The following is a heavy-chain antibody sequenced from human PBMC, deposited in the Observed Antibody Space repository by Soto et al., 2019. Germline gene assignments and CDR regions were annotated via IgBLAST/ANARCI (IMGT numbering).Heavy chain of an antibody. V-gene: IGHV4-31*03. CDR1: GGSISSGGYY. Sequence: PSETLSLTCTVSGGSISSGGYYWSWIRQHPGKGLEWIGYIYYSGSTYYNPSLKSRVTISVDTSKNQFSLKLSSVTAADTAVYYCARSDYGSNVWFDPWGQGTLVTVSS. D-gene: IGHD4-17*01. CDR3: ARSDYGSNVWFDP. J-gene: IGHJ5*02. CDR2: IYYSGST.